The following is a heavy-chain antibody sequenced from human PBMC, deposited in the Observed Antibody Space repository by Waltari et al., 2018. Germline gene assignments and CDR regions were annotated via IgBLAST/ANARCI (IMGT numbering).Heavy chain of an antibody. CDR3: ARDRAGVGDD. D-gene: IGHD3-10*01. CDR2: ITSNGGIT. J-gene: IGHJ4*02. Sequence: EVQLVESGGGLVQPGGSLRLSCAASGFTFSNYAMHWVRQAPGKGLEYVSAITSNGGITYYANSVKGRFTISRDNSKNTLYLQMGSLRAEDTAVYYCARDRAGVGDDWGQGTLVTVSS. CDR1: GFTFSNYA. V-gene: IGHV3-64*01.